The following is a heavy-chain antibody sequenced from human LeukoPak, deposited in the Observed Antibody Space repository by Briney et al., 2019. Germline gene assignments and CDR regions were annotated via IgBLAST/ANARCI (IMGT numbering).Heavy chain of an antibody. CDR1: GGSINNSSYY. Sequence: SEILSLTCAVSGGSINNSSYYWGWIRQPPGKGLEWIGSIYYSGITYYNPSLKSRVTISVDTSKNQFSLKLSSVTAADTAVYYCARDLNRYGMDVWGQGTTVTVSS. D-gene: IGHD2/OR15-2a*01. CDR2: IYYSGIT. CDR3: ARDLNRYGMDV. V-gene: IGHV4-39*07. J-gene: IGHJ6*02.